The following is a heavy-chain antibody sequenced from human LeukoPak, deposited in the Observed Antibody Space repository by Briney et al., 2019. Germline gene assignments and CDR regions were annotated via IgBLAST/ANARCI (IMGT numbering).Heavy chain of an antibody. V-gene: IGHV3-66*02. D-gene: IGHD1-1*01. J-gene: IGHJ6*03. CDR2: IYSGGNT. Sequence: PGRSLRLSCAASGFTFDDYAMHWVRQSPGKGLEWVSVIYSGGNTFYADSVKGRFTVSRDNTRNTLDLQMHSLTVGDTAVYFCARLNEGFYYYYMDVWGKGATVTVSS. CDR1: GFTFDDYA. CDR3: ARLNEGFYYYYMDV.